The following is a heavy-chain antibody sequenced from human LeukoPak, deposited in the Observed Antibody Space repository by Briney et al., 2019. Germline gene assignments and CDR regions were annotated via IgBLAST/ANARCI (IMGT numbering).Heavy chain of an antibody. Sequence: SETLSLTCTVSGGSISSYYWSWIRQPAGKGLEWIGRIYTSGSTNYNPSLKSRVTISVDTSKNQFSLKLSSVTAADTAVYYCARDHYYGSGSWGTDYWGQGTLVTVSS. D-gene: IGHD3-10*01. J-gene: IGHJ4*02. V-gene: IGHV4-4*07. CDR3: ARDHYYGSGSWGTDY. CDR2: IYTSGST. CDR1: GGSISSYY.